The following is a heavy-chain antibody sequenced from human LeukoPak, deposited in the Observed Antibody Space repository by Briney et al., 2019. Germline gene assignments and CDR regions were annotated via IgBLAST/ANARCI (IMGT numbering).Heavy chain of an antibody. D-gene: IGHD5-12*01. J-gene: IGHJ4*02. V-gene: IGHV3-7*05. CDR3: ARDSGYNAFDY. Sequence: PGVSLRLSCADSGFTFSNSWMAWVRQAPGRGLEWVANINQDGSAKTCVDSVKGRFTISRDNAKNSLYLQMNSLRAEDTAVYYCARDSGYNAFDYWGQGALVTVSS. CDR1: GFTFSNSW. CDR2: INQDGSAK.